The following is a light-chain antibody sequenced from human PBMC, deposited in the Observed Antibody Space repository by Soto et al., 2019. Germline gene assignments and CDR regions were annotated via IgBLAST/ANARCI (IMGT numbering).Light chain of an antibody. Sequence: QSVLTQPPSASGTPGQRVTISCSGSSSNIGSNIVNWYQQLPGTAPKLLMYSNNQRPSGVPDRFSGSKSGTSASLAISGLQSEDEADYYCAAWDDSLNGWVFGGGTKLTVL. CDR2: SNN. J-gene: IGLJ3*02. CDR3: AAWDDSLNGWV. V-gene: IGLV1-44*01. CDR1: SSNIGSNI.